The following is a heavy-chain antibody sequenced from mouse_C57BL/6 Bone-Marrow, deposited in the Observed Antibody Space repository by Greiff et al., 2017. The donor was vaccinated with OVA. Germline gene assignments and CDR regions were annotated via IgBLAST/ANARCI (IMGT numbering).Heavy chain of an antibody. Sequence: EVKLVESGPGLVKPSQSLSLTCSVTGYSITSGYYWNWIRQSPGNKLEWMGYISNDGSNNYNPSLKNRIPITRATSKNQFFLKLNSVTTEDTATYYCARGYYGSSFYFDCWGQGTTLTVSS. D-gene: IGHD1-1*01. J-gene: IGHJ2*01. CDR2: ISNDGSN. CDR1: GYSITSGYY. CDR3: ARGYYGSSFYFDC. V-gene: IGHV3-6*01.